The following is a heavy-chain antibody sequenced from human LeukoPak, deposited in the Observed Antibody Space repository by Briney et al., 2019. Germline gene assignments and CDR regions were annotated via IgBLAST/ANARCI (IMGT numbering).Heavy chain of an antibody. Sequence: PSQTLSLTCTVSGGSISSGDYYWSWIRQPPGKGLEWIGYIYYSGSTYYNPSLKSRVTISVDTSKNQFSLKLTSVTAADTAVYFCARDIFPGIMVGAFDLWGQGTMVTVSS. CDR2: IYYSGST. D-gene: IGHD2-8*01. CDR1: GGSISSGDYY. CDR3: ARDIFPGIMVGAFDL. V-gene: IGHV4-30-4*01. J-gene: IGHJ3*01.